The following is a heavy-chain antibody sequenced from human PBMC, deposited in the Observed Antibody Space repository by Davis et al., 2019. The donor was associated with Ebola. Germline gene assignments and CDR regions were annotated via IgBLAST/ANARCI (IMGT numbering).Heavy chain of an antibody. CDR3: AREGVLGDY. CDR2: IFPGDSDT. D-gene: IGHD7-27*01. Sequence: GESLKISCEGSGYSFTSYWIAWVRQMPGKGLEYMGIIFPGDSDTTYSPSFQGQVTISADRSISTAYLQWRSLKASDTAMYYCAREGVLGDYWGQGTLVIVSS. CDR1: GYSFTSYW. J-gene: IGHJ4*02. V-gene: IGHV5-51*01.